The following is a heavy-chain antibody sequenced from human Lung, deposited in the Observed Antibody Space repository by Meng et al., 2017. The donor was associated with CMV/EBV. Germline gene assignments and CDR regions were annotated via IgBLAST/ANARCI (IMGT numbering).Heavy chain of an antibody. CDR3: ARAAPWDYYYGMEV. Sequence: SETLSLTCAVSGGSLSNSYWNWIRQPPGKGLEWIGYIYYTGKTNYSPSLKSRVTISLDASKKHFSLNLRSLTASDTAVYYCARAAPWDYYYGMEVWGQGNXVTVDS. V-gene: IGHV4-59*01. CDR1: GGSLSNSY. CDR2: IYYTGKT. D-gene: IGHD1-26*01. J-gene: IGHJ6*01.